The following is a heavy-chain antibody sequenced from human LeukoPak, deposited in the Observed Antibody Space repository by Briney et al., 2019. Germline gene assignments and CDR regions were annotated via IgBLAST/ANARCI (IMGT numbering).Heavy chain of an antibody. D-gene: IGHD3-3*01. CDR3: ARGDFWSGPDY. J-gene: IGHJ4*02. CDR1: GGSFSGYY. Sequence: PSETLSLTCAVYGGSFSGYYGSWIRQPPGKGLEWIGEINHSGSTNYNPSLKSRVTISVDTSKNQFSLKLSSVTAADTAVYYCARGDFWSGPDYWGQGTLVTVSS. CDR2: INHSGST. V-gene: IGHV4-34*01.